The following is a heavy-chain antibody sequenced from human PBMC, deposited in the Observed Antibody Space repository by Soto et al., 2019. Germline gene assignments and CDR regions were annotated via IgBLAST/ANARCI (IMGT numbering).Heavy chain of an antibody. J-gene: IGHJ4*02. CDR2: TYYRSKWYN. CDR3: ARGEQYSGRIFVY. CDR1: GDSVSSNSAA. D-gene: IGHD1-26*01. Sequence: QVQLQQSGPGLVKPSQTLSVTCGISGDSVSSNSAAWNWLRQSPSRGLEWLGRTYYRSKWYNDYAVCVESRITIQPDTSKNHFSLQLNFVTPEDTAVYFCARGEQYSGRIFVYWGQGTLVTVSS. V-gene: IGHV6-1*01.